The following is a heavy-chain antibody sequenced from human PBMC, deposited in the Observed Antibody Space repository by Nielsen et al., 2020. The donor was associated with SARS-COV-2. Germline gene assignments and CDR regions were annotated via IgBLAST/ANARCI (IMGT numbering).Heavy chain of an antibody. CDR3: ARGHYFGSGSPRIYYGMDV. J-gene: IGHJ6*02. V-gene: IGHV3-11*01. Sequence: GESLKISCAASRFSFSDYFMSWVRQTPGKGLDWVSYISHSGHIRYYADSVKGRFTMSRENARNSLFLQMNSLRAEDTAVYYCARGHYFGSGSPRIYYGMDVWGQGTTVTVSS. D-gene: IGHD3-10*01. CDR1: RFSFSDYF. CDR2: ISHSGHIR.